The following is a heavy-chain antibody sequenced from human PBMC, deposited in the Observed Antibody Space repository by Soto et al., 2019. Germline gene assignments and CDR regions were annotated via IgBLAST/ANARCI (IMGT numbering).Heavy chain of an antibody. CDR2: MNPDNGKT. CDR3: ATVWLVQEGAFDI. D-gene: IGHD6-19*01. J-gene: IGHJ3*02. Sequence: ASVKVSCKASGYTFTSYDINWVRQATGKGLEWMGWMNPDNGKTGYAQKFQGRVTMTEDTSTDTAYMELSSLRSEDTAVYYCATVWLVQEGAFDIWGQGTMVTVSS. CDR1: GYTFTSYD. V-gene: IGHV1-8*01.